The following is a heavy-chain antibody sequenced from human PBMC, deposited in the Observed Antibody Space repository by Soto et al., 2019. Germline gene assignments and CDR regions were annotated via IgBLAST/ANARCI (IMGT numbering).Heavy chain of an antibody. Sequence: GGSLRLSCAASGFTFTRYSMNWVRQAPGKGLEWVSSISSTTHYIYYADSMRGRFTVSRDNAKNAVYLEMNSLRAEDTAVYYCARESEDLTSNFDYWGQGTLVTVSS. V-gene: IGHV3-21*06. J-gene: IGHJ4*02. CDR3: ARESEDLTSNFDY. CDR2: ISSTTHYI. CDR1: GFTFTRYS.